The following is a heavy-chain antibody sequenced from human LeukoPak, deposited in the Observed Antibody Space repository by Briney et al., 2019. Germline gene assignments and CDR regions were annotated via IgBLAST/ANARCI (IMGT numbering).Heavy chain of an antibody. Sequence: SETLSLTCTVSGGSISSYYWSWIRQPPGKGLEWIGYIYYSGSTNYNPSLKSRVTISVDTSKNQFSLKLSSVTAADTAVYYCARHKGVVTGPYYFDYWGQGTLVTVSS. CDR2: IYYSGST. J-gene: IGHJ4*02. CDR3: ARHKGVVTGPYYFDY. CDR1: GGSISSYY. V-gene: IGHV4-59*08. D-gene: IGHD3-22*01.